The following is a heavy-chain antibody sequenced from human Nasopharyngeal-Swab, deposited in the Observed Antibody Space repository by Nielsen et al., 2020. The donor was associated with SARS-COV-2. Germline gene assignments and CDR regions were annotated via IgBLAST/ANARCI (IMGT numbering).Heavy chain of an antibody. CDR1: GGSFSGYY. CDR3: ARRKTSFEGFAFDI. CDR2: INHSGST. Sequence: SETLSLTCAVYGGSFSGYYWSWIRQPPGKGLEWIGEINHSGSTNYNPSLKSRVTISVDTSKNQFSLRLSSVTAADTAVYYCARRKTSFEGFAFDIWGQGTMVTVSS. D-gene: IGHD3-9*01. J-gene: IGHJ3*02. V-gene: IGHV4-34*01.